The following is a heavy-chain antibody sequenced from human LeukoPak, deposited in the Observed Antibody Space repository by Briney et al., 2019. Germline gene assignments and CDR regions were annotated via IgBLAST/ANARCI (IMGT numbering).Heavy chain of an antibody. CDR3: ARGVTGGWYGDFQH. Sequence: SETLSLTCAIYGGSFSGYYWSWIRQPPGKGLEWIGEINHSGSTNYNPSLKSRVTISVDTSKNQFSLKLSSVTAADTAVYYCARGVTGGWYGDFQHWGQGTLVTVSS. J-gene: IGHJ1*01. V-gene: IGHV4-34*01. CDR2: INHSGST. CDR1: GGSFSGYY. D-gene: IGHD6-19*01.